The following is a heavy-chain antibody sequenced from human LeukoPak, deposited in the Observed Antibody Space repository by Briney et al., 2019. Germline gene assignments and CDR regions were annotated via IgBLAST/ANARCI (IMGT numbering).Heavy chain of an antibody. J-gene: IGHJ4*02. D-gene: IGHD6-13*01. CDR3: ARGQDGDISSSWYVDY. CDR1: GGSLTGYY. V-gene: IGHV4-34*01. Sequence: SETLSLTCAVSGGSLTGYYWSWIRQSPGKGLEWIGEINHSGSTNYNPSLKSRVTISVDTSKNQFSLKLSSVTAADTAVYYCARGQDGDISSSWYVDYWGQGTLVTVSS. CDR2: INHSGST.